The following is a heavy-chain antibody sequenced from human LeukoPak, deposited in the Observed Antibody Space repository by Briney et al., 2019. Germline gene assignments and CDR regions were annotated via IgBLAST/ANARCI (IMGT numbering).Heavy chain of an antibody. Sequence: GCLRLSCAASGFTFSSYGMSWVRQAPGKGLEWVSGISVSVDSTYYADSVKGRFTISRDNSKNTVYLQMNSLRAEDTAVYYCARGSKTAGTIYSFDYWGQGTLVTVSS. D-gene: IGHD6-13*01. CDR3: ARGSKTAGTIYSFDY. J-gene: IGHJ4*02. CDR1: GFTFSSYG. V-gene: IGHV3-23*01. CDR2: ISVSVDST.